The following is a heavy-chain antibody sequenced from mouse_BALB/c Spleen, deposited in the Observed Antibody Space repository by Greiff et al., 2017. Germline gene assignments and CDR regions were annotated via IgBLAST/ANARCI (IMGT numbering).Heavy chain of an antibody. CDR1: GFNIKDTY. V-gene: IGHV14-3*02. J-gene: IGHJ4*01. CDR3: ARSGGNYVYYYAMDY. D-gene: IGHD2-1*01. CDR2: IDPANGNT. Sequence: EVHLVESGAELVKPGASVKLSCTASGFNIKDTYMHWVKQRPEQGLEWIGRIDPANGNTKYDPKFQGKATITADTSSNTAYLQLSSLTSEDTAVYYCARSGGNYVYYYAMDYWGQGTSVTVSS.